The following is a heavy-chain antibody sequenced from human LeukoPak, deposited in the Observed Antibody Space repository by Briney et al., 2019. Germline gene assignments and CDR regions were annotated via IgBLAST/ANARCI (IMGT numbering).Heavy chain of an antibody. CDR3: AREQHEDSSGWYCYDY. CDR2: INHSGST. D-gene: IGHD6-19*01. J-gene: IGHJ4*02. CDR1: GGSFSGYY. V-gene: IGHV4-34*01. Sequence: SETLSLTCAVYGGSFSGYYWSWIRQPPGKGLEWIGEINHSGSTNYNPSLKSRVTISVDTSKNQFSLKLSSVTAADTAVYYCAREQHEDSSGWYCYDYWGQGTLVTVSS.